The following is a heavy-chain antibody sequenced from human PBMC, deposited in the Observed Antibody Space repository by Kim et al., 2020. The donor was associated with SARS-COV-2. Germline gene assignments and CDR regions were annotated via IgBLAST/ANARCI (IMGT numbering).Heavy chain of an antibody. CDR2: IYPGDSDT. CDR1: GYSFTSYW. CDR3: ARYSMVRAVPRYYYGMDV. J-gene: IGHJ6*02. Sequence: GESLKISCKGSGYSFTSYWIGWVRQMPGKGLEWMGIIYPGDSDTRYSPSFQGQVTISADKSISTAYLQWSSLKASDTAMYYCARYSMVRAVPRYYYGMDVWGQGTTVTVSS. D-gene: IGHD3-10*01. V-gene: IGHV5-51*01.